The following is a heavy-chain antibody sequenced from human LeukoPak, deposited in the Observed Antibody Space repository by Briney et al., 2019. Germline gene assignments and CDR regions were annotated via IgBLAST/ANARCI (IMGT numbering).Heavy chain of an antibody. J-gene: IGHJ4*02. CDR1: GYTFTGYY. CDR2: INPNSGGT. D-gene: IGHD1-26*01. Sequence: ASVKVSCKASGYTFTGYYMHWVRQAPGQGLEWMGWINPNSGGTNYAQKFQGRVTITRDTSITPAYMELSRLRSDDTAVYYCASGSGSSAIFDYWGQGTLVTVSS. V-gene: IGHV1-2*02. CDR3: ASGSGSSAIFDY.